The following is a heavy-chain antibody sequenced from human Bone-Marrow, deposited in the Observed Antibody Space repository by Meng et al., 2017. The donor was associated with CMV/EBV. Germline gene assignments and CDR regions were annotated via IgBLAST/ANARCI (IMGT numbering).Heavy chain of an antibody. CDR1: GFTFSSYA. V-gene: IGHV3-30*04. CDR3: AKIGPLMSYDFWSGYRYGYYGMDV. D-gene: IGHD3-3*01. CDR2: ISYDGNNK. J-gene: IGHJ6*02. Sequence: GESLKISCAASGFTFSSYAIHWVRQAPGKGLEWVAVISYDGNNKYSADSVKGRFTISRDNSKNTPYLQMNSMRAADPAVYYWAKIGPLMSYDFWSGYRYGYYGMDVWGQGTTVTVSS.